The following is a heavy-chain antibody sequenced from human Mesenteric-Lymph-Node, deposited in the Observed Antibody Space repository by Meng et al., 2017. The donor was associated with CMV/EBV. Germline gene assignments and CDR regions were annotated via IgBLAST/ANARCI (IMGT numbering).Heavy chain of an antibody. Sequence: QVHHSGSLLGKSSQTLSVTCTLPGDSISRNNAAWNWIRQSPSRGLEWLGRTYYRSESYNDYAVSVKSRISVNLDTSKNQLSLHLNFVTPEDTAVYYCAYFGDLPPLWWGQGTLVTVSS. CDR2: TYYRSESYN. CDR3: AYFGDLPPLW. J-gene: IGHJ4*02. CDR1: GDSISRNNAA. V-gene: IGHV6-1*01. D-gene: IGHD3-16*01.